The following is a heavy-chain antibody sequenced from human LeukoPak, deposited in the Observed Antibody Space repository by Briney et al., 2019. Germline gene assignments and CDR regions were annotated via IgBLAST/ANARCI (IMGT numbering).Heavy chain of an antibody. V-gene: IGHV4-38-2*02. D-gene: IGHD3-10*01. Sequence: SETLSLTCTVSGYSISSGYYWGWIRQPPGKGLEWIGSIYHSGSTNYNPSLKSRVTISVDTSKNQFSLKLSSVTAADTAVYYCAREGSMGTFDYWGQGTLVTVSS. CDR3: AREGSMGTFDY. CDR2: IYHSGST. J-gene: IGHJ4*02. CDR1: GYSISSGYY.